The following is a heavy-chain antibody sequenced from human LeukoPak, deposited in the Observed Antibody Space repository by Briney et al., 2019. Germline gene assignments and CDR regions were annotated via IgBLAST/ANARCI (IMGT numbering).Heavy chain of an antibody. J-gene: IGHJ4*02. CDR1: GFTFSSYS. Sequence: GGSLRLSCAASGFTFSSYSMNWVRQAPGKGLEWLSSISSSNFYIYYADSIKGRFTISRDDAMNSLYLQMNSLRAEDTAVYYCARVLDGYNLSPCDYWGQGTLVTVSS. CDR3: ARVLDGYNLSPCDY. D-gene: IGHD5-24*01. V-gene: IGHV3-21*01. CDR2: ISSSNFYI.